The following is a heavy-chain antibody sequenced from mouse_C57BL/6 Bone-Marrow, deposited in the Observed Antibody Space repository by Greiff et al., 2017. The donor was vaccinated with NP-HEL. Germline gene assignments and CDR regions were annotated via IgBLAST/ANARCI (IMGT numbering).Heavy chain of an antibody. CDR3: GKGGRFAY. CDR1: GYAFSSSW. V-gene: IGHV1-82*01. J-gene: IGHJ3*01. Sequence: QVHVKQSGPELVKPGASVKISCKASGYAFSSSWMNWVKQRPGKGLEWIGRIYPGDGDTNYNGKFKGKATLTADKSSSTAYMQLSSLTSEDSAVYFCGKGGRFAYWGQGTLVTVSA. CDR2: IYPGDGDT.